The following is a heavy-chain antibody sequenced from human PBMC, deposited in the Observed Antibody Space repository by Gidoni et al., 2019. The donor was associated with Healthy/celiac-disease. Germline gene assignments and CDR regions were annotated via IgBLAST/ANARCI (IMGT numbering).Heavy chain of an antibody. Sequence: EVQLVQSAAEVKKPGESLKISCKGSGHSFTSYWTGWVRQMPGKGLEWMGIIYPGDSDTRYSPSFQGQVTISADKSISTAYLQWSSLKASDTAMYYCARPFDSSGYIFDLWGRGTLVTVSS. CDR1: GHSFTSYW. J-gene: IGHJ2*01. CDR2: IYPGDSDT. CDR3: ARPFDSSGYIFDL. V-gene: IGHV5-51*01. D-gene: IGHD3-22*01.